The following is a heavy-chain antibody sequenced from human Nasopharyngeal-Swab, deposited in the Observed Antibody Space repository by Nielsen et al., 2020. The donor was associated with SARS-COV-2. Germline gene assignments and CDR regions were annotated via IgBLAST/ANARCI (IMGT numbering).Heavy chain of an antibody. CDR2: ISYDVDKT. CDR1: GFTFNSFP. V-gene: IGHV3-30-3*01. Sequence: GGSLRLSCATSGFTFNSFPMHWVRQGPDKGLERVAVISYDVDKTFYADSVKRRFTVSRDNAKNTLYLQMVNLRVEDTAVYYWARGASFGAVSDAMDVWGQGTTVTVSS. CDR3: ARGASFGAVSDAMDV. D-gene: IGHD3-10*01. J-gene: IGHJ6*02.